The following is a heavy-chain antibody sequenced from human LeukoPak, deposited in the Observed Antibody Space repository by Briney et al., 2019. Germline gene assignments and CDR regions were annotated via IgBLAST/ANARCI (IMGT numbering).Heavy chain of an antibody. Sequence: GGSLRLSCAASGFTFSSYAMSWVRQTPGKGLEWVSAISGSGGSTYYADSVKGRFTISRDNSKNTLHLQMNSLRAEDTAVYYCAKEWGAGTQAFDIWGQGTMVTVSS. CDR2: ISGSGGST. V-gene: IGHV3-23*01. J-gene: IGHJ3*02. CDR3: AKEWGAGTQAFDI. CDR1: GFTFSSYA. D-gene: IGHD1-7*01.